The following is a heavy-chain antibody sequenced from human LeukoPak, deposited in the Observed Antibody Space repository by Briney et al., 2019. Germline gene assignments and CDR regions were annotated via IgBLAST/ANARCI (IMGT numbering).Heavy chain of an antibody. Sequence: SGGSLRLSCAGSGFTFSSYGMSWVRQAPGKGLEWVSAISGSGGSTYYADSVKGRFTISRDNSKNTLYLQMNSLRAEDTAVYYCARDRIIAAADPNWFDPWGQGTLVTVSS. CDR2: ISGSGGST. D-gene: IGHD6-13*01. V-gene: IGHV3-23*01. J-gene: IGHJ5*02. CDR3: ARDRIIAAADPNWFDP. CDR1: GFTFSSYG.